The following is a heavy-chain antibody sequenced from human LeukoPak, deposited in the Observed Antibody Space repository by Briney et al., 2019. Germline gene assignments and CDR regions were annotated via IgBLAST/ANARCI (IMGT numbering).Heavy chain of an antibody. D-gene: IGHD1-26*01. CDR3: DY. CDR2: IGTAGDT. Sequence: GGSLRLSCAASGFTFSNYDMYWVRQTTGKGLEWVSAIGTAGDTYYSGSVKGRFTINSLRAGDTAVYYCAKSGGSYYPLYYFDYWGQGTLVTVSS. J-gene: IGHJ4*02. V-gene: IGHV3-13*01. CDR1: GFTFSNYD.